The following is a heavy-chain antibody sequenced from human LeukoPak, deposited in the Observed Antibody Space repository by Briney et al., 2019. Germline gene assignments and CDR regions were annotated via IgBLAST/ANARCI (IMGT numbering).Heavy chain of an antibody. CDR1: GFTFSTYC. J-gene: IGHJ3*02. D-gene: IGHD4-11*01. V-gene: IGHV3-7*01. Sequence: GGSLRLSCAASGFTFSTYCMSWVRQAPGKGLEWVANIKQDGTEQYYLDSVKGRFTISRDNTKNSVSLQMNSLRAEDTAVYYCARGYNNYGYVFDIWGQGTVVTVSS. CDR3: ARGYNNYGYVFDI. CDR2: IKQDGTEQ.